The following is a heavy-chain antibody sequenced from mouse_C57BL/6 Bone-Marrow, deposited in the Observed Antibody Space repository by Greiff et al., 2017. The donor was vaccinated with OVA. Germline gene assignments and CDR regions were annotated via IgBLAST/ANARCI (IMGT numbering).Heavy chain of an antibody. Sequence: VQLQQPGAELVRPGSSVKLSCKASGYTFTSYWMDWVKQRTGQGLEWIGEIYPRSGNTYYNEKFKGKATLTADKSSSTAYMELRSLTSEDSAVYFCARSVLRYFDYWGQGTTLTVSS. CDR2: IYPRSGNT. J-gene: IGHJ2*01. CDR3: ARSVLRYFDY. CDR1: GYTFTSYW. V-gene: IGHV1-81*01. D-gene: IGHD1-1*01.